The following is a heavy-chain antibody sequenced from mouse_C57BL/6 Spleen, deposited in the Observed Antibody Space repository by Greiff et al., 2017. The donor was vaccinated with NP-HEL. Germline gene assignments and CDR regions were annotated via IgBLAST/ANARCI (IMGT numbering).Heavy chain of an antibody. J-gene: IGHJ2*01. CDR2: ISRGSSTI. V-gene: IGHV5-17*01. Sequence: EVQLQESGGGLVKPGGSLKLSCAASGFTFSDYGMHWVRQAPEQGLEWVAYISRGSSTIYYADTVKGRFTISIDNATNTLFLQMTSLRSEDAAMYYCTGPGDPYYFDYWGQGTTLTVSS. CDR1: GFTFSDYG. CDR3: TGPGDPYYFDY. D-gene: IGHD2-13*01.